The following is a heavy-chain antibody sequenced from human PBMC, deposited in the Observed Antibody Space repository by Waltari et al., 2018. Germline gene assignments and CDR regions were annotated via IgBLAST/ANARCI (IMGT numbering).Heavy chain of an antibody. CDR2: VYTSGST. V-gene: IGHV4-4*07. CDR1: GGSISGYY. J-gene: IGHJ5*02. CDR3: AREIDRGPGRWFDP. D-gene: IGHD1-26*01. Sequence: QVQLQESGPGLVKPSETLSLTCTVSGGSISGYYWNWIRQPAGKGLEWIGRVYTSGSTNYNPSLKSRVTMSVDTSNNQFSLKLSSVTAADTAVYFCAREIDRGPGRWFDPWGQGTLVTVSS.